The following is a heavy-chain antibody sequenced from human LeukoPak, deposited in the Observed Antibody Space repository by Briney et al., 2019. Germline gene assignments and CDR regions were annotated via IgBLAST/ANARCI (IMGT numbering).Heavy chain of an antibody. D-gene: IGHD1-14*01. CDR1: GGSISSSNW. CDR3: ASYRIYYYYGMDV. CDR2: IYHSGST. J-gene: IGHJ6*02. Sequence: SGTLSLTCAVSGGSISSSNWWSWVRQPPGKGLEWIGEIYHSGSTNYNPSLKSRVTISVDKSKNQFSLKLSSVTAADTAVYYCASYRIYYYYGMDVWGQGTTVTVSS. V-gene: IGHV4-4*02.